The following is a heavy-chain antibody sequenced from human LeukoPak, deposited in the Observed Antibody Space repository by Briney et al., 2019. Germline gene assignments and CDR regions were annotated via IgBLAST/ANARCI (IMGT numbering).Heavy chain of an antibody. CDR1: GFTFSSYA. J-gene: IGHJ4*02. CDR3: AKDPSKGAPMITFGGVPDY. CDR2: IRYDGSNK. Sequence: PGGSLRLSCAASGFTFSSYAMHWVRQAPGKGLEWVAFIRYDGSNKYYADSVKGRFTISRDNSKNTLYLQMNSLRAEDTAVYYCAKDPSKGAPMITFGGVPDYWGQGTLVTVS. V-gene: IGHV3-30*02. D-gene: IGHD3-16*01.